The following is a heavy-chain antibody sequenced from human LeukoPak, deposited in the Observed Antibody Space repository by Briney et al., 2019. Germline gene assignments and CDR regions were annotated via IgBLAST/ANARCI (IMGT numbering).Heavy chain of an antibody. V-gene: IGHV1-2*02. J-gene: IGHJ4*02. D-gene: IGHD5-18*01. CDR1: GYTFTGCY. CDR3: ARDMDTGPDLFDY. CDR2: INPNNGDT. Sequence: ASVKVSCKASGYTFTGCYIHWVRQAPGQGLEWMGWINPNNGDTNYAQKFQGRVTMTRDTSITTAYMELRMLKSDDTAVYYCARDMDTGPDLFDYWGQGTLVTVSS.